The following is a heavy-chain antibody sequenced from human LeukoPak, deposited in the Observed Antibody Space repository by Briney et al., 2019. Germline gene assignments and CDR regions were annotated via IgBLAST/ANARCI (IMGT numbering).Heavy chain of an antibody. CDR3: ARDSGPTYYDFWSGYYYYYYYYMDV. D-gene: IGHD3-3*01. CDR2: ISGSGGST. CDR1: GFTFSSYG. Sequence: GGSLRLSCAASGFTFSSYGMSWVRQAPGKGLEWVSAISGSGGSTYYADSVKGRFTISRDNAKNTLYLQMNSLRAEDTAVYYCARDSGPTYYDFWSGYYYYYYYYMDVWGKGTTVTVSS. J-gene: IGHJ6*03. V-gene: IGHV3-23*01.